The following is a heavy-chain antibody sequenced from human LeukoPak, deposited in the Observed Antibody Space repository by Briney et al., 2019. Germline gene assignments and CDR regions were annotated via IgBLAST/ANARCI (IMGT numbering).Heavy chain of an antibody. CDR1: GFSVSNYY. CDR3: ARDRAVTQDWVEFDP. Sequence: GGSLRLSCAGSGFSVSNYYMSWVRQAPGKGLEWVSLIRDSGETFYADSVKGRFTISRDKSKNTMYLQMNRLRVEDTAVYFCARDRAVTQDWVEFDPWGQGTLVTVSS. J-gene: IGHJ5*02. CDR2: IRDSGET. D-gene: IGHD4-17*01. V-gene: IGHV3-66*03.